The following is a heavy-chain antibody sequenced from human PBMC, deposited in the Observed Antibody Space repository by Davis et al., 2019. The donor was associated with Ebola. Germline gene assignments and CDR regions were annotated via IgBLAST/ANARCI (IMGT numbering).Heavy chain of an antibody. Sequence: PGGSLRLSCAASGFTFSNYWMHWVRQAPGKGLVWVSRINSDESVTRYADSVKGRFTISRDNSKNTLYLQMNSLRAEDTAVYYCARGFTVVTLDYWGQGTLVTVSS. CDR1: GFTFSNYW. CDR3: ARGFTVVTLDY. V-gene: IGHV3-74*01. CDR2: INSDESVT. D-gene: IGHD4-23*01. J-gene: IGHJ4*02.